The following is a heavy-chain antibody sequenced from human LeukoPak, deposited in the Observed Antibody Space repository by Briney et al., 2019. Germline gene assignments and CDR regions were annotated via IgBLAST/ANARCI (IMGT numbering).Heavy chain of an antibody. Sequence: PGGSLRLSCAASGFTFSSYGMHWVRQAPGKGLEWVAVISYDGSNKYYADSVKGRFTISRDSSKNTLYLQMNSLRAEDTAVYYCAKPYYYGSGSYYFDYWGQGTLVTVSS. CDR2: ISYDGSNK. D-gene: IGHD3-10*01. V-gene: IGHV3-30*18. J-gene: IGHJ4*02. CDR3: AKPYYYGSGSYYFDY. CDR1: GFTFSSYG.